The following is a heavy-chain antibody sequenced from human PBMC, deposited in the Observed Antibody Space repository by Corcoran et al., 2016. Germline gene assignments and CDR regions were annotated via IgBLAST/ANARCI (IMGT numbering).Heavy chain of an antibody. V-gene: IGHV1-69*06. CDR2: IIPIFGTA. CDR1: GGTFSSYA. D-gene: IGHD4-4*01. J-gene: IGHJ6*02. CDR3: ARGNDYSNYGVPPGYYYGMDV. Sequence: QVQLVQSGAEVKKPGSSVKVSCKASGGTFSSYAISWVRQAPGQGLEWMGGIIPIFGTANYAQKFQGRVTITADKSTSTAYMELSSLRSEDTAVDYCARGNDYSNYGVPPGYYYGMDVWGQGTTVTVSS.